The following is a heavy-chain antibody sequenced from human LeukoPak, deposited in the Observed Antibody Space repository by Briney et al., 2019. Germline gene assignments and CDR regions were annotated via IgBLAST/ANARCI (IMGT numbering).Heavy chain of an antibody. CDR1: GFTFSSYA. J-gene: IGHJ4*02. V-gene: IGHV3-30-3*01. CDR2: ISYDGSNK. D-gene: IGHD6-13*01. Sequence: GGSLRLSCVASGFTFSSYAMHWVRQAPGKGLEWVAVISYDGSNKYYADSVKGRFTISRDNSKNTLYLQMNSLRAEDTAVYYCARDELRHSSSWYFDYWGQGTLVTVSS. CDR3: ARDELRHSSSWYFDY.